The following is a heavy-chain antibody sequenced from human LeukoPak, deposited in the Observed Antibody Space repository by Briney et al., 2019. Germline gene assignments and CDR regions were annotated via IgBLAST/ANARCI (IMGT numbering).Heavy chain of an antibody. CDR1: GFTFSSHL. CDR3: VRKFATGD. Sequence: PGGSLRLSCAASGFTFSSHLMHWDRQAQGTGLVWVSSVKSDGTAANYADSVKGRFTISRDNAKNTLYLQMNSLRVEDTAVYYCVRKFATGDWGQGTLVTVSS. CDR2: VKSDGTAA. J-gene: IGHJ4*02. D-gene: IGHD1-14*01. V-gene: IGHV3-74*01.